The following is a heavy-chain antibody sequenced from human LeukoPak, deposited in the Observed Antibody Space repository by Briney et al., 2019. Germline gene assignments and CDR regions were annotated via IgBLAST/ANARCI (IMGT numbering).Heavy chain of an antibody. CDR3: AKDRSSSAVDY. V-gene: IGHV3-30*18. CDR1: GFTFSSYG. J-gene: IGHJ4*02. D-gene: IGHD6-6*01. CDR2: ISYDGSNK. Sequence: PGGSLRLSCAAPGFTFSSYGMHWVRQAPGKGLEWVAVISYDGSNKYYADSVKGRFTISRDDSKNTLYLQMNSLRAEDTAVYYCAKDRSSSAVDYWGQGTLVTVSS.